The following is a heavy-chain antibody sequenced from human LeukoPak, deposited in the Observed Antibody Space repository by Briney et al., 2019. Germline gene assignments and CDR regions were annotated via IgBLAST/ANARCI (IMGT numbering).Heavy chain of an antibody. J-gene: IGHJ6*03. CDR3: ARGRRGYSYGRTGYYYYMDV. Sequence: SETLSLTCAVYGGSFSGYYWSWIRQPPGKGLEWIGEINHSGSINYNPSLKSRVTISVDTSKNQISLKLSSVTAADTAVYYCARGRRGYSYGRTGYYYYMDVWGKGTTVTVSS. V-gene: IGHV4-34*01. D-gene: IGHD5-18*01. CDR1: GGSFSGYY. CDR2: INHSGSI.